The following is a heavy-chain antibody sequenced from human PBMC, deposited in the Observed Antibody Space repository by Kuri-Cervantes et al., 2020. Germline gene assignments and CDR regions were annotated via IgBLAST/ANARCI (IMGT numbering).Heavy chain of an antibody. CDR1: GGSISSSS. J-gene: IGHJ4*02. Sequence: GGSLRLSCTVSGGSISSSSYYWGWIRQPPGKGLEWVSSISSSSSYIYYADSVKGRFTISRDNAKNSLYLQMNSLRAEDTAVYYCASGYDILTGYPYFDYWGQGTLVTVSS. CDR2: ISSSSSYI. D-gene: IGHD3-9*01. CDR3: ASGYDILTGYPYFDY. V-gene: IGHV3-21*01.